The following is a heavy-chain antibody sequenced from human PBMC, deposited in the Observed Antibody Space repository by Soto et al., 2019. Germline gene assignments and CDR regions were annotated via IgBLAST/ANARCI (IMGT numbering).Heavy chain of an antibody. V-gene: IGHV3-7*01. J-gene: IGHJ4*02. Sequence: EVQLVESGGGLVQPGGSLRLSCAASGFTFSSYWMSWVRQAPGKGLEWVANIKQDGSEKYYVDSVKGRFTISRDNAKNSLYLQMNSLRAEDTAVYYCARRAKVWGSYRHFDCWGQGTLVTVSS. CDR3: ARRAKVWGSYRHFDC. D-gene: IGHD3-16*02. CDR2: IKQDGSEK. CDR1: GFTFSSYW.